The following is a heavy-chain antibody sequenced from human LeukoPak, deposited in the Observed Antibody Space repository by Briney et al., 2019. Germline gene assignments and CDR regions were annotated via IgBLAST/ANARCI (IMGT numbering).Heavy chain of an antibody. CDR2: INHSGST. J-gene: IGHJ6*03. CDR1: GGSFSGYY. CDR3: ARHNNGRNYYYMDV. D-gene: IGHD1-14*01. Sequence: PSETLSLTCAVYGGSFSGYYWSWIRQPPGKGLEWIGEINHSGSTNYNPSLKSRVTISVDTSKNQFSLKLSSVTAADTAVYYCARHNNGRNYYYMDVWGKGTTVTVSS. V-gene: IGHV4-34*01.